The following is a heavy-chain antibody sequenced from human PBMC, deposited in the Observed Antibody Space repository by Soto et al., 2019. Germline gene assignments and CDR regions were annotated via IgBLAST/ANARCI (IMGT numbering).Heavy chain of an antibody. J-gene: IGHJ4*02. CDR2: ISYDGSNK. Sequence: QVQLVESGGGVVQPGRSLRLSCAASGFTFSSYGMHWVRQAPGKGLEWVAVISYDGSNKYYADSVKGRFTISRDNSKNTLYLQMNTLRAEDTAVYYCAKDLAQATVATTAFDYWAQGTLVTVSS. V-gene: IGHV3-30*18. D-gene: IGHD4-17*01. CDR1: GFTFSSYG. CDR3: AKDLAQATVATTAFDY.